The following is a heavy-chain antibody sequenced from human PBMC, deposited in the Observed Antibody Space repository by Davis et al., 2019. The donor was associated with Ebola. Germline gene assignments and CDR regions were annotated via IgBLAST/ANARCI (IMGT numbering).Heavy chain of an antibody. CDR2: IYYSGST. D-gene: IGHD3-22*01. V-gene: IGHV4-59*01. J-gene: IGHJ6*02. CDR1: GGSISSYY. Sequence: MPSETLSLTCTVSGGSISSYYWSWIRQPPGKGLEWIGYIYYSGSTNYNPSLKSRVTISVDTSKNQFSLKLSSVTAADTAVYYCARGIRTYYYDSSGYGVRYYGMDVWGQGTTVTVSS. CDR3: ARGIRTYYYDSSGYGVRYYGMDV.